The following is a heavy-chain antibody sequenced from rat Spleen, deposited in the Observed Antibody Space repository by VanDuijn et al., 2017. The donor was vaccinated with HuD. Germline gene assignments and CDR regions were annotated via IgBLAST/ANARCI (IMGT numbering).Heavy chain of an antibody. V-gene: IGHV2-41*01. CDR2: LWNTGGT. D-gene: IGHD5-1*01. J-gene: IGHJ1*01. CDR1: GFSLTSYN. Sequence: QVQLKESGPGLVQPSQTLSLTCTVAGFSLTSYNVHWVRQPPGKGLEWMGVLWNTGGTRYNSALQSRLSISKDTSKSQVFLKMNSVQTEDTATYYCAREGPGRGYFDFWGPGTMVTVSS. CDR3: AREGPGRGYFDF.